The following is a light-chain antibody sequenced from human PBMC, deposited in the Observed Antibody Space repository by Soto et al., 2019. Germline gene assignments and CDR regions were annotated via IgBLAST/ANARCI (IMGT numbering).Light chain of an antibody. CDR1: ISDVGGHGY. V-gene: IGLV2-14*01. CDR2: EVT. Sequence: QSALTQPASVSGSPGQSITISCTGTISDVGGHGYVSWYQQHPGKAPKLMIYEVTYRPSGVSDRFSGSKSGNTASLTISGLQAEHEADYYCFSFTSHSSHYVFGTGTKLTVL. J-gene: IGLJ1*01. CDR3: FSFTSHSSHYV.